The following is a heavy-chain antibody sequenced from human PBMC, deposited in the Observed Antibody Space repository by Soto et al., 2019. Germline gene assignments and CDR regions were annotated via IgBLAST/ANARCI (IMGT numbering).Heavy chain of an antibody. V-gene: IGHV3-48*01. D-gene: IGHD2-2*01. Sequence: SLRLSCAASGFTFSTYSMNWVRQAPGKGLEWVSYISSGSSTIYYADSVKGRFTISRDNAKNSLYLQMDSLRAEDTAVYYATRSAXMDVWGTGTTVTVSS. CDR2: ISSGSSTI. CDR1: GFTFSTYS. CDR3: TRSAXMDV. J-gene: IGHJ6*03.